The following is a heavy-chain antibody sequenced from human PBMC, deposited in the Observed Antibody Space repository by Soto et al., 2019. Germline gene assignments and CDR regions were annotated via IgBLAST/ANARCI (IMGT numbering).Heavy chain of an antibody. J-gene: IGHJ4*02. V-gene: IGHV3-7*01. D-gene: IGHD6-13*01. CDR1: GFIFSNHW. CDR2: IKHDGSEK. CDR3: ARDVAAGGDY. Sequence: GGSLRLSCAASGFIFSNHWMSWVRQAPGKGLEWVANIKHDGSEKNYLDSVKGRFTVSRDNAKNSLYLQMNSLRAEDTAVYYCARDVAAGGDYWGQGTLVTVSS.